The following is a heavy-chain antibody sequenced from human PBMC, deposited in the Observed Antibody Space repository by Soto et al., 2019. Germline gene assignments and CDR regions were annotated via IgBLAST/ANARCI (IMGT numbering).Heavy chain of an antibody. CDR1: GDSISGFY. J-gene: IGHJ4*02. Sequence: QVQLQESGPGLVKPSETLSLTCTVSGDSISGFYWSWIRQPQGKGLEWIGYINHAGSTYYSPSLQSRVTISLDSSKNQFSLILTSVIAADTAVYFCATFRRNYFDNWGQGTLVTVSS. D-gene: IGHD3-16*01. CDR2: INHAGST. V-gene: IGHV4-59*01. CDR3: ATFRRNYFDN.